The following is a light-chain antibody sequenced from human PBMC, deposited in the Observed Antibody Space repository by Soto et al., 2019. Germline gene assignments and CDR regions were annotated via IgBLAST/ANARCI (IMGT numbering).Light chain of an antibody. Sequence: QSALTQPRSVSGSPGQSVTISCTGTSSDVGGYNYVSWYQQHPGKAPKVMIYDVSKRPSGVPDRFSGSKSGNTASLTISGLQAEDEADYYCCSYAGSPRYVFGTGTKVTVL. V-gene: IGLV2-11*01. CDR1: SSDVGGYNY. CDR3: CSYAGSPRYV. CDR2: DVS. J-gene: IGLJ1*01.